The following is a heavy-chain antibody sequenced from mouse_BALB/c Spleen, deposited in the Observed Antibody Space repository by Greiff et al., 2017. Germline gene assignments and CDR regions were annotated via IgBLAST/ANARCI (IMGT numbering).Heavy chain of an antibody. CDR3: ARDWDYGSSYGYFDV. CDR1: GFSLTGYG. D-gene: IGHD1-1*01. CDR2: IWGDGST. Sequence: VQVVESGPGLVAPSQSLSITCTVSGFSLTGYGVNWVRQPPGKGLEWLGMIWGDGSTDYNSALKSRLSISKDNSKSQVFLKMNSLQTDDTARYYCARDWDYGSSYGYFDVWGAGTTVTVSS. V-gene: IGHV2-6-7*01. J-gene: IGHJ1*01.